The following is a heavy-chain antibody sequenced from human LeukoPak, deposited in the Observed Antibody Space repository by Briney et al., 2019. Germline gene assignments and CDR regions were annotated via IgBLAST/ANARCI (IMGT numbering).Heavy chain of an antibody. V-gene: IGHV4-34*01. CDR3: ARRKYYDYVWGSYRRPPGIYFDY. CDR1: GGSLSGYY. Sequence: PSETLSLTCAVYGGSLSGYYWSWIRQPPGKGLEWIGEINHSGSTNYNPSLKSRVTISVDTSKNQFSLKLSSVTAADTAVYYWARRKYYDYVWGSYRRPPGIYFDYWGQGTLVTVSS. J-gene: IGHJ4*02. D-gene: IGHD3-16*02. CDR2: INHSGST.